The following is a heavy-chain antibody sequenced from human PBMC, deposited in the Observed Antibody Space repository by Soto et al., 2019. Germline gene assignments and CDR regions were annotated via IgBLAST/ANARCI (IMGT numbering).Heavy chain of an antibody. J-gene: IGHJ4*02. CDR3: VKDDVSGIPFSDY. CDR2: IGDSGART. D-gene: IGHD1-1*01. V-gene: IGHV3-23*01. CDR1: GFTFSNHD. Sequence: EVQLLESGGGLVQPGGSLRLSCAASGFTFSNHDMTWVRQAPGKRLEWVSTIGDSGARTYYVDSVRGRFTISRDNSRNTLYLQMNDLRAEDTAVYYCVKDDVSGIPFSDYWGRGTLVTVSS.